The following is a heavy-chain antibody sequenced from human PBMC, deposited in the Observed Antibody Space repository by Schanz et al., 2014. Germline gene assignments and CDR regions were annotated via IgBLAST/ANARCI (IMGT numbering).Heavy chain of an antibody. D-gene: IGHD3-10*01. J-gene: IGHJ5*02. CDR1: GVSISSGGYS. CDR3: GRHPHYYGSGSGFDP. V-gene: IGHV4-30-4*07. CDR2: IFYSGST. Sequence: QVQLQESGPGLVKPSQTLSLTCAVSGVSISSGGYSWTWIRQPPGKGPEWIGYIFYSGSTNYNPSLKGQIPMSGNPSKTQSPLRLSSVTAADTAVYYCGRHPHYYGSGSGFDPGGQGTLVTVSS.